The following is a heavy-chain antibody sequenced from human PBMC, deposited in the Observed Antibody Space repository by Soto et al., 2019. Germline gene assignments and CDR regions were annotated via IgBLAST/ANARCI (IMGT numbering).Heavy chain of an antibody. CDR2: IYHSGST. J-gene: IGHJ5*02. V-gene: IGHV4-30-2*01. D-gene: IGHD6-13*01. Sequence: SETLSLTCAVSGGSISSGGYSWSWIRQPPGKGLEWIGYIYHSGSTYYNPSLKSRVTISVDRSKNQFSLKLSSVTAADTAVYYCARWDPYNSRISWFDPWGQGTPVTVSS. CDR3: ARWDPYNSRISWFDP. CDR1: GGSISSGGYS.